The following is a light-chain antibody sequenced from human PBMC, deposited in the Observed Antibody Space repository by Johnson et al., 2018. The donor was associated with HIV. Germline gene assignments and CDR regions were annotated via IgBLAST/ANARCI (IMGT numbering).Light chain of an antibody. V-gene: IGLV1-51*01. CDR2: DDN. CDR3: GTWDNNLIPFEG. Sequence: QSVLTQPPSVSAAPGQKVTISCSGSSSNIGNNYISWYQQLPGTAPKLLIYDDNKRPLGIPDRFSGSQSGTSATLDIPGLTPGDEANSYCGTWDNNLIPFEGFGTSTKVTVL. CDR1: SSNIGNNY. J-gene: IGLJ1*01.